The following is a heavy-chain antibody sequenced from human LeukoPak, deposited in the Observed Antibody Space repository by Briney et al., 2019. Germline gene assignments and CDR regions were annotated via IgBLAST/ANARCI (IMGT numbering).Heavy chain of an antibody. CDR3: AKASRYSGSFPPDY. CDR2: IRGSGAST. J-gene: IGHJ4*02. D-gene: IGHD1-26*01. V-gene: IGHV3-23*01. CDR1: GFTFSTYA. Sequence: GGSLRLSCVASGFTFSTYAMSWVRQAPGKGLEWVSAIRGSGASTYYADSGEGRFSISRDNSKSTLFLQMNSLRAEDTAVYYCAKASRYSGSFPPDYWGQGTLVTVSS.